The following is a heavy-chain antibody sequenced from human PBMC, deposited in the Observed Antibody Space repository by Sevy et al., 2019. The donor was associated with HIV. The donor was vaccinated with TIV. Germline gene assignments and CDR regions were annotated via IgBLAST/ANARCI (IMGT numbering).Heavy chain of an antibody. Sequence: GGSLRLSCAASGFTFDEYTMHWVHQVPGKGLEWVSLISWDAKKTDYADSVEGRFTVSRDNRKNSLYLQMNSLRSEDTALYFCAKDIPGYSGFDHWGQGTLVTVSS. CDR2: ISWDAKKT. CDR1: GFTFDEYT. J-gene: IGHJ4*02. V-gene: IGHV3-43*01. CDR3: AKDIPGYSGFDH. D-gene: IGHD3-10*01.